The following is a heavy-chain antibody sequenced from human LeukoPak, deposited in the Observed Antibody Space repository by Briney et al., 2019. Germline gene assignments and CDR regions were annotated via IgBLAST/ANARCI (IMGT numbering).Heavy chain of an antibody. V-gene: IGHV3-53*05. CDR2: IESGGST. D-gene: IGHD2-15*01. CDR1: GFTVSSNY. J-gene: IGHJ4*02. Sequence: PGGSLRLSCAASGFTVSSNYMSWVRQAPGKGLEWVSVIESGGSTYYAVSVKGRFTISRDNSKNTLYLQMNSLRAEDTAVYYCARASGVAADNFDYWGQGTLVTVSS. CDR3: ARASGVAADNFDY.